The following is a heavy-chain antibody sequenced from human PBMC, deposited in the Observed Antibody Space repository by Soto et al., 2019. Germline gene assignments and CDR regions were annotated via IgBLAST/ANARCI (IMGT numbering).Heavy chain of an antibody. V-gene: IGHV1-3*01. Sequence: ASVKVSCKASGITFSSYAMHWVRQAPGQRLEWMGWINAGNGDTRYSQIFQGRVTLTRDTSASTVYLDLSSLRSEDTAMYYCATSYGSGYRAFDYWGQGALVTVSS. CDR2: INAGNGDT. D-gene: IGHD3-10*01. J-gene: IGHJ4*02. CDR3: ATSYGSGYRAFDY. CDR1: GITFSSYA.